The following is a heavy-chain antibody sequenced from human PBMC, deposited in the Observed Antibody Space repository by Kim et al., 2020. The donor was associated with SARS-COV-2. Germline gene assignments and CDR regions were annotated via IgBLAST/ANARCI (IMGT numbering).Heavy chain of an antibody. Sequence: SETLSLTCTVSGGSISSSSYYWGWIRQPPGKGLEWIGSIYYSGSTYYNPSLKSRVTISVDTSKNQFSLKLSSVTAADTAVYYCASSGITYYDILTGYYWSSPFDIWGPGPMVTVSS. CDR3: ASSGITYYDILTGYYWSSPFDI. CDR2: IYYSGST. V-gene: IGHV4-39*01. D-gene: IGHD3-9*01. CDR1: GGSISSSSYY. J-gene: IGHJ3*02.